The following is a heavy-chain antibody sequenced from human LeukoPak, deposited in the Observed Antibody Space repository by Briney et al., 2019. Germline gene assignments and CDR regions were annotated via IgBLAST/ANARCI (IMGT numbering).Heavy chain of an antibody. D-gene: IGHD3-3*01. CDR1: GFIFDDYA. Sequence: GGSLRLSCAVSGFIFDDYAMHWVRQAPGKGLEWVAFIRYDGSNEFYAASVKGRLTISRDNSRNTLYLQMNSLRTEDTAVYYCAKVRSPGITIFGVGDDYWGQGTLVTVSS. CDR3: AKVRSPGITIFGVGDDY. J-gene: IGHJ4*02. V-gene: IGHV3-30*02. CDR2: IRYDGSNE.